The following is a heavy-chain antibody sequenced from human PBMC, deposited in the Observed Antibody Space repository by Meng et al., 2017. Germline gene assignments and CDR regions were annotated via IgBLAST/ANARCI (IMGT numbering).Heavy chain of an antibody. CDR2: TYPGDSDT. CDR1: GYSFTSYR. Sequence: SLRLSCKGSGYSFTSYRIGFVRQMPGNGLEWLGFTYPGDSDTRYSPSFQGKVTISADKSISTAYLQWSSLKASDTSMYYCARLDGGKISPDFGYWGQGTLVTVSS. CDR3: ARLDGGKISPDFGY. J-gene: IGHJ4*02. V-gene: IGHV5-51*01. D-gene: IGHD4-23*01.